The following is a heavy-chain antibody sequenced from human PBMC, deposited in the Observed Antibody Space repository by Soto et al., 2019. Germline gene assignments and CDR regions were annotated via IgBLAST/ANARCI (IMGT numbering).Heavy chain of an antibody. CDR2: IYSGGST. D-gene: IGHD2-2*01. V-gene: IGHV3-66*01. J-gene: IGHJ6*03. Sequence: PGGSLRLSCAASGFTVSSNYMSWVRQAPGKGLEWVSVIYSGGSTYYADSVKGRFTISRDNSKNTLYLQMNSLRAEDTAVYYCARDLRDIVVVPAATDYYYYYMDVWGKGTTVTVSS. CDR3: ARDLRDIVVVPAATDYYYYYMDV. CDR1: GFTVSSNY.